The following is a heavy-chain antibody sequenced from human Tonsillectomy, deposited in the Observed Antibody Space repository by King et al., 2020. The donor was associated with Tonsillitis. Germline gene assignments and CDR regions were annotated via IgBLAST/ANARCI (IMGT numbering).Heavy chain of an antibody. V-gene: IGHV2-70*04. Sequence: VTLKESGPALVKPTQTLTLTCTFSGFSLSTSGMCVSWIRQPPGKALEWLARIDWDDDKFYSTSLKTRLTISKDTSKNQVVLTMTNMDPVDTGTYYCVRIDKKGSYYMDVWGKGTTVTVSS. J-gene: IGHJ6*03. CDR2: IDWDDDK. CDR3: VRIDKKGSYYMDV. CDR1: GFSLSTSGMC.